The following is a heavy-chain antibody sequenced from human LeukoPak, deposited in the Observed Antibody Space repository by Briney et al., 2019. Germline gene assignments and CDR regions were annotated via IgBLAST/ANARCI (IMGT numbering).Heavy chain of an antibody. CDR2: INPNSGGT. Sequence: ASVKVSCKASGYIFTGYYMHWVRQAPGQGLEWMGWINPNSGGTNYAQNFQGRVTMTRDTSISTAYLELSRLRSDDTAVYCCARDHCSSTNCVWFDPWGQGTLVTVSS. CDR3: ARDHCSSTNCVWFDP. J-gene: IGHJ5*02. D-gene: IGHD2-2*01. V-gene: IGHV1-2*02. CDR1: GYIFTGYY.